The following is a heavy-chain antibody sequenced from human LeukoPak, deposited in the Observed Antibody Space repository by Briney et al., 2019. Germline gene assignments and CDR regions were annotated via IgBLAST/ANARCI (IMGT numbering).Heavy chain of an antibody. V-gene: IGHV3-21*01. CDR2: ISSSSSYI. J-gene: IGHJ4*02. CDR1: GFTFSSYS. D-gene: IGHD3-10*01. Sequence: PGGSLRLSCAASGFTFSSYSMNWVRQAPGKGLEWVSSISSSSSYIYYADSVKGRFTISRDNAKNSLYLQMNCLRAEDTAVYYCARAETRFGSWGWGQGTLVTVSS. CDR3: ARAETRFGSWG.